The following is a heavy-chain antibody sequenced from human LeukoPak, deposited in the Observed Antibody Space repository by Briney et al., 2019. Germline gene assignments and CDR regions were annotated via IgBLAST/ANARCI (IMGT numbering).Heavy chain of an antibody. D-gene: IGHD2-2*01. CDR1: GFTFSSYW. CDR2: IKQDGGEK. V-gene: IGHV3-7*01. J-gene: IGHJ4*02. Sequence: PGGSLRFSCAASGFTFSSYWMNWVRQAPGKGLEWVANIKQDGGEKYYVDSVKGRFTISRDNAKSSLYLQMNSLRAEDTAVYYCASPYCSSTSCSTLHDYWGQGTLVTVSS. CDR3: ASPYCSSTSCSTLHDY.